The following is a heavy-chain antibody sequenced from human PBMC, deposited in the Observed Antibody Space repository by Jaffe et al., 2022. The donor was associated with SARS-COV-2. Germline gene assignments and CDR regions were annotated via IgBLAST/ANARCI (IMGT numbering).Heavy chain of an antibody. J-gene: IGHJ6*02. Sequence: QVQLQESGPGLVKPSETLSLTCSVSGGTINSHYWSWIRQPPGKGLEWIGYIYYSGNTNYNPSLESRVNISVATSKRHLSLRLSSVTAEDTAVYYCARLGAGGMDVWGQGTAVTVSS. CDR2: IYYSGNT. V-gene: IGHV4-59*08. CDR3: ARLGAGGMDV. CDR1: GGTINSHY. D-gene: IGHD6-19*01.